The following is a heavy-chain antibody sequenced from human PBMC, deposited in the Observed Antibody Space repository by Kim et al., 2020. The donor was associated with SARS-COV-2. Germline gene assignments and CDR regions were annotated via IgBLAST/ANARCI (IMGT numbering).Heavy chain of an antibody. CDR2: ISSSSIYT. J-gene: IGHJ4*02. V-gene: IGHV3-11*05. Sequence: GGSLRLSCAASGFTFSDYYMTWIRQAPGKGLEWVSYISSSSIYTNYADSVKGRFTISRDNAKNSLYLQMNILRAEDTAVYYCTRARFSYGYWGDYWGQGTLVTVSS. D-gene: IGHD5-18*01. CDR1: GFTFSDYY. CDR3: TRARFSYGYWGDY.